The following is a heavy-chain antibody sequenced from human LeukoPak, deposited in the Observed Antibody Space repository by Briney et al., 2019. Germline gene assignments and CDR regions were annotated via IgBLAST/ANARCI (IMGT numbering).Heavy chain of an antibody. CDR1: GFTFSSYW. CDR3: ARGDYGDYAFYYYGMDV. CDR2: IKQDGSEK. D-gene: IGHD4-17*01. Sequence: GGSLRLSCAASGFTFSSYWMSWVRQAPGKGLEWVANIKQDGSEKYYVDSVKGRFTIPRDNAKNSLYLQMNSLRAEDTAVYYCARGDYGDYAFYYYGMDVWGQGTTVTVSS. V-gene: IGHV3-7*04. J-gene: IGHJ6*02.